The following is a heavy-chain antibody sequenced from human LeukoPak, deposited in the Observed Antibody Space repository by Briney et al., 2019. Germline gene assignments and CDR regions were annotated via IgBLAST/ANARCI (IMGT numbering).Heavy chain of an antibody. CDR3: ARDGGAAYYDFWSGYQPQNWFDP. V-gene: IGHV1-46*01. J-gene: IGHJ5*02. Sequence: ASVKVSCKASGYSFASYYIHWVRQAPGQGLEWMGIINPSAGSASYAQKFQGRVTVTRDTSTSTVYMELSSLRSEDTAVYYCARDGGAAYYDFWSGYQPQNWFDPWGQGTLVTVSS. D-gene: IGHD3-3*01. CDR2: INPSAGSA. CDR1: GYSFASYY.